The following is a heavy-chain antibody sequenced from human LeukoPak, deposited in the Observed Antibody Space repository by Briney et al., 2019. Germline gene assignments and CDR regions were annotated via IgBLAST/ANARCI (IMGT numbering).Heavy chain of an antibody. CDR3: ASSSVVREDY. V-gene: IGHV3-23*01. J-gene: IGHJ4*02. D-gene: IGHD4-23*01. CDR2: ISGSGGRT. Sequence: GGSLRLSCAASGFTFSSYVMSWVRQAPGKGLEWVSGISGSGGRTYYADSVKGRFNISRDNSKNTLHLQMNSLRAEDTAVYYCASSSVVREDYWGQGTLVTVSS. CDR1: GFTFSSYV.